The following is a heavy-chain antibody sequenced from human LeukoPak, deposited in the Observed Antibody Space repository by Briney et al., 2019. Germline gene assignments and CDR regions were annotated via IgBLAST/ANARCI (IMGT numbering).Heavy chain of an antibody. CDR2: IWYDGSNK. Sequence: GRSLRLSCAASGFTFSSYGMHWVRQAPGKGLEWVAVIWYDGSNKYYADSVKGRYTISRDNSKNTLYLQMNSLRAEDTAVYYCARDYGSGKIGYYYGMDVWGKGTTVTVSS. V-gene: IGHV3-33*01. CDR1: GFTFSSYG. D-gene: IGHD3-10*01. CDR3: ARDYGSGKIGYYYGMDV. J-gene: IGHJ6*04.